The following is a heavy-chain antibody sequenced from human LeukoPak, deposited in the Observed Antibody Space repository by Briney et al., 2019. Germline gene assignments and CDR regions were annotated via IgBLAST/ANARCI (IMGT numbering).Heavy chain of an antibody. CDR1: GGSISSGSYY. D-gene: IGHD5-12*01. CDR2: IYTSGST. V-gene: IGHV4-61*02. J-gene: IGHJ4*02. Sequence: SETLSLTCTVSGGSISSGSYYWSWIRQPAGKGLEWIGRIYTSGSTNYNPSLKSRVTISVDTSKNQFSLKLSSVTAADTAVYYCARDADSGYDFFDYWGQGTLVTVSS. CDR3: ARDADSGYDFFDY.